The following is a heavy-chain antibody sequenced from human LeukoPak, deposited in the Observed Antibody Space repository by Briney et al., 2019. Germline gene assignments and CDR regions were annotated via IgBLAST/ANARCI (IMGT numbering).Heavy chain of an antibody. V-gene: IGHV1-8*01. CDR1: GYTFTSYD. J-gene: IGHJ4*02. CDR3: ARTYKYSSSWYDGY. Sequence: AASVKVSCKASGYTFTSYDINWVRQATGQGLEWMGWMNPNSGNTGYAQKFQGRVTMTRNASISTAYMELSSLRSEDTAVYYCARTYKYSSSWYDGYWGQGTLVTVSS. CDR2: MNPNSGNT. D-gene: IGHD6-13*01.